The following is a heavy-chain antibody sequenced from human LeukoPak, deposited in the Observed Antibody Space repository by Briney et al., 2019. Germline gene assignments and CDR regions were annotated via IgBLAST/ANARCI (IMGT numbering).Heavy chain of an antibody. CDR2: IYTSGST. CDR1: GGSISSGSYY. V-gene: IGHV4-61*02. CDR3: ARQKVGNAVFEY. D-gene: IGHD1-26*01. J-gene: IGHJ4*02. Sequence: PSQTLSLTCTVSGGSISSGSYYWSWIRQPAGKGLEWIGRIYTSGSTNYNPSLKSRVTISVDTSENQFSLKLSSVTATDTALYYCARQKVGNAVFEYWGQGILVTVSS.